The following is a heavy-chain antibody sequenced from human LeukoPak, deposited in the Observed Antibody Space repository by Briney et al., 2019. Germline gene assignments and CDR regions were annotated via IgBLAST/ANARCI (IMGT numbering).Heavy chain of an antibody. Sequence: GGSLRLSCAVSGFTFNNYGMTWFRQAQGMGLDWVSAIADGGETTYYADSVKGRFTISRDYSKNTLHLQMNSVRAEDTAVYYCARKAARTSGYDYWGQGILVTVSS. CDR2: IADGGETT. V-gene: IGHV3-23*01. J-gene: IGHJ4*02. D-gene: IGHD3-22*01. CDR1: GFTFNNYG. CDR3: ARKAARTSGYDY.